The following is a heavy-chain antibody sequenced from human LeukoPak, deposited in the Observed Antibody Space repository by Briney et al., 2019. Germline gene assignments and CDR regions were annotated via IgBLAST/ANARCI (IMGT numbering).Heavy chain of an antibody. V-gene: IGHV3-21*01. J-gene: IGHJ4*02. CDR2: ISSSINYI. D-gene: IGHD1-14*01. Sequence: GGSLRLSCAASGFTFSSYTMSWVREAPGKGLEWVASISSSINYIYHADSIKGRFTISRDDAQNSVYLQMNSLKDEDTAVYYCARSRTSSPYDTNLNFWGQGTLVIVSS. CDR3: ARSRTSSPYDTNLNF. CDR1: GFTFSSYT.